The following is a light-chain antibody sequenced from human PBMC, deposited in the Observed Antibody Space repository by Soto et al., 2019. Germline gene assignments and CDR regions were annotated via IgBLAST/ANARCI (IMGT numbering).Light chain of an antibody. V-gene: IGLV1-40*01. CDR2: GNS. CDR3: QSYDSSPYVV. CDR1: SSNIGAGYD. J-gene: IGLJ2*01. Sequence: QSVLTQPPSVSGAPGQRVTISCTGSSSNIGAGYDVHWYQQLPGTAPKLLIYGNSSRPSGVPDRFSGSKSGTSASLAITGLQAEDEADYSCQSYDSSPYVVFGGGTKLTVL.